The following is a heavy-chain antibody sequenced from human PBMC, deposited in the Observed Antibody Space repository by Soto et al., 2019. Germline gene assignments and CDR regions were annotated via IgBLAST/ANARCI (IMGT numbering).Heavy chain of an antibody. D-gene: IGHD3-3*01. CDR3: TLTITIFGVVPNWFDP. CDR1: GFTFGDYA. V-gene: IGHV3-49*03. J-gene: IGHJ5*02. Sequence: GGSLRLSCTASGFTFGDYAMSWFRQAPGKGLEWVGFIRSKAYGGTTEYAASVKGRFTISRDDSKSIAYLQMNSLKTEDTAVYYCTLTITIFGVVPNWFDPWGQGTLVTVSS. CDR2: IRSKAYGGTT.